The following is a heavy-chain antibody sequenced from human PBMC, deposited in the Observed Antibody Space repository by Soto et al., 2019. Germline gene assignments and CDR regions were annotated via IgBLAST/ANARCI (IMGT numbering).Heavy chain of an antibody. CDR3: ERQHSTPSDYYGLAV. CDR2: TYYRSKWYN. Sequence: SQTLSLTCVISGDSVSSNTAAWNWIRQSPSRGLEWLGRTYYRSKWYNDYALSVKSRIIINPDTSKNQFSLQLNSVTPEDTAFYYCERQHSTPSDYYGLAVGGKGTTVTSPQ. D-gene: IGHD6-6*01. CDR1: GDSVSSNTAA. V-gene: IGHV6-1*01. J-gene: IGHJ6*04.